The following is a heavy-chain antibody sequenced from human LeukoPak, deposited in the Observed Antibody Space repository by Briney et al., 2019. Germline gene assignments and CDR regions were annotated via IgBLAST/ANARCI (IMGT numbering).Heavy chain of an antibody. CDR3: TRDLSGGGLDY. CDR1: GFTFSNYV. CDR2: ITNNGVLT. D-gene: IGHD3-10*01. V-gene: IGHV3-64*02. Sequence: GGSLRLSCAASGFTFSNYVMHWVRQAPGKGLEYVSVITNNGVLTYYADSVKGRFTISRDNSKNTLYLQMGSLRAEDMAVYYCTRDLSGGGLDYWGQGTLVTVS. J-gene: IGHJ4*02.